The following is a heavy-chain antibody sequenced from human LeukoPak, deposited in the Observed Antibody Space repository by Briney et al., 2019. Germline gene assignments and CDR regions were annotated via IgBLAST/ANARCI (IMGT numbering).Heavy chain of an antibody. Sequence: GGTLRLFCAASGFTFNSYGMRWVRQAPGEWLEWVSAISGSCGSTYYADSVKGRFSISRDNAKNSLYLQMNSLRAEDTAVYYCARPLAYNWGGEAFDHWGQGTLVTVSS. D-gene: IGHD1-20*01. V-gene: IGHV3-23*01. CDR2: ISGSCGST. J-gene: IGHJ4*02. CDR3: ARPLAYNWGGEAFDH. CDR1: GFTFNSYG.